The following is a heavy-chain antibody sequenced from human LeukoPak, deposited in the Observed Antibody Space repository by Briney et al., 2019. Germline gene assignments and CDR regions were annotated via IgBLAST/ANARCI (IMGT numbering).Heavy chain of an antibody. CDR2: ISAYNGNT. CDR3: ARDKEKVDTFMAPDY. CDR1: GYTFTNYG. V-gene: IGHV1-18*01. J-gene: IGHJ4*02. Sequence: ASVKVSCKTSGYTFTNYGINWVRQAPGQGLEWMGWISAYNGNTKSAQNIQGRVTMTTDTSTSTAYMELRSLRSDDTAVYYCARDKEKVDTFMAPDYWGQGTLVTVSS. D-gene: IGHD5-18*01.